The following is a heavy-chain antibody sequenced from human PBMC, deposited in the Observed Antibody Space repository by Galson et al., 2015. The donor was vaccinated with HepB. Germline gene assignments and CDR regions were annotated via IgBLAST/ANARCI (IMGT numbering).Heavy chain of an antibody. D-gene: IGHD2-2*01. CDR3: VKFRGMEVPAYYFGY. V-gene: IGHV3-23*01. Sequence: SLRLSCAASGFNNHAMSWVRQAPGEGLEWVSTLSSSGRSTYYADSVKGRFSISGDSSTNTLFLQMDSLRVEDTAIYYCVKFRGMEVPAYYFGYWGQGTPVTVSP. CDR2: LSSSGRST. J-gene: IGHJ4*02. CDR1: GFNNHA.